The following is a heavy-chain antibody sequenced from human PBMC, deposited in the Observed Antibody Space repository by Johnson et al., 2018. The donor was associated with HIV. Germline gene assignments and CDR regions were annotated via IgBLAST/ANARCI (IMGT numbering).Heavy chain of an antibody. CDR3: ARATGSWMDAFDI. J-gene: IGHJ3*02. D-gene: IGHD2-2*03. V-gene: IGHV3-20*04. CDR1: GFTFSSYG. Sequence: LVESGGGVVQPGRSLRLSCAASGFTFSSYGMHWVRQAPGKGLEWVSGINWNGGSTGYADSVKGRFTISRDNAKNSLYLQMNSLRAEDTAVYYCARATGSWMDAFDIWGQGTMVTVSS. CDR2: INWNGGST.